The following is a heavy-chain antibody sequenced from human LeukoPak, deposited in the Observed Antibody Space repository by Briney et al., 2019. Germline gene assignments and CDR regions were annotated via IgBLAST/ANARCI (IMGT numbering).Heavy chain of an antibody. CDR3: GMSGDRVPLQDDVFDV. V-gene: IGHV5-51*01. Sequence: GESLKISFKVPGYRFTSYCIGWVRQMPGKGLEWMGIIYPGDSGHTYSPSFQGQVTIPVAKSINTAYLQWSSLQASDTAMYYCGMSGDRVPLQDDVFDVWGQGTMVTVST. CDR2: IYPGDSGH. D-gene: IGHD1-26*01. CDR1: GYRFTSYC. J-gene: IGHJ3*01.